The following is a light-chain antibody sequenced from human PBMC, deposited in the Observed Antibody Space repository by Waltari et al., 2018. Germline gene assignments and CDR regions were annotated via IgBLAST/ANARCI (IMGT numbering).Light chain of an antibody. CDR1: SSNIGNNY. CDR3: GTWDSSLSGAV. Sequence: QSVLTQPPSVSAAPGQRVTIPCSGGSSNIGNNYVSWYRQFPGTAPKPLIYEKTERPPGIPGRFSGSKSGTSATLDITGLQAGDEADYYCGTWDSSLSGAVFGGGTHLTVL. CDR2: EKT. V-gene: IGLV1-51*02. J-gene: IGLJ7*01.